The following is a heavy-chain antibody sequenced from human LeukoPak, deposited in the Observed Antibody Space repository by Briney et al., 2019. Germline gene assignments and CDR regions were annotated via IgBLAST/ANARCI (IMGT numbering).Heavy chain of an antibody. CDR2: IDYTGSS. CDR1: GNSISSYY. D-gene: IGHD2-21*01. J-gene: IGHJ6*02. V-gene: IGHV4-59*01. CDR3: ARRVSAFFYGMDV. Sequence: SETLSLTCTVSGNSISSYYWNWIRQPPGKGLEWIGYIDYTGSSDYNPSLKSRVSISVDTSKNQLSLKLSSVTAADTAVYYCARRVSAFFYGMDVWGQGTTVTVSS.